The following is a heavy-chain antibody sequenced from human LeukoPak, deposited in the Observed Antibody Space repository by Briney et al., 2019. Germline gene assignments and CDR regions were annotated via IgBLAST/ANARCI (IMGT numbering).Heavy chain of an antibody. CDR2: ISGSGGST. J-gene: IGHJ4*02. CDR1: GFTFSSYG. V-gene: IGHV3-23*01. D-gene: IGHD6-13*01. CDR3: TSYKRNQIAAAGTDFDY. Sequence: GGTLRLSCAASGFTFSSYGMSWVRQAPGKGLEWVSAISGSGGSTYYADSVKGRFTISRDNSKNTLYLQMNSLRAEDTAVYYCTSYKRNQIAAAGTDFDYWGQGTLVTVSS.